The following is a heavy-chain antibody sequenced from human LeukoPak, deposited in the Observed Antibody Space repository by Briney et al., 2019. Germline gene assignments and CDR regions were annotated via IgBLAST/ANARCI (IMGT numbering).Heavy chain of an antibody. CDR2: INAGNGNT. CDR1: GYTFTSYA. Sequence: ASVKVSCKASGYTFTSYAIHWVRQAPGQRLEWMGWINAGNGNTKYSQKFQGRVTITRDTSASTAYMELSSLRSEDTAVYYCARDQAYRPYYYDSSGYYSPYYYYGMDVWGQGTTVTVSS. D-gene: IGHD3-22*01. V-gene: IGHV1-3*01. J-gene: IGHJ6*02. CDR3: ARDQAYRPYYYDSSGYYSPYYYYGMDV.